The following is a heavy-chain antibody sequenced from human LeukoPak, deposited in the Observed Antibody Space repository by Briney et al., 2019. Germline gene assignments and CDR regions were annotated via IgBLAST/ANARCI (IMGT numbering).Heavy chain of an antibody. Sequence: SETLSLTCTVSGDSFSSYYWSWIRQSPGKGLEWIAYISGSGSTNHNPSLKSRVTISVDTSKKQLSLKLSSVTAADTAVYYCARHSGLYSDFYFDYWGQGTLVTVSS. CDR3: ARHSGLYSDFYFDY. CDR1: GDSFSSYY. CDR2: ISGSGST. D-gene: IGHD1-26*01. J-gene: IGHJ4*02. V-gene: IGHV4-59*08.